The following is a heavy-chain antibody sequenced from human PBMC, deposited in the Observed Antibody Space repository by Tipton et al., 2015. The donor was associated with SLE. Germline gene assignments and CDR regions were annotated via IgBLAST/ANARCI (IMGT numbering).Heavy chain of an antibody. CDR1: GASISTEGYS. Sequence: TLSLTCVVSGASISTEGYSWSWLRQPPGKGLEWIGYIFHTGSAYYNPSLKSRLSISLDRSNNQFSLKLSSMTAADTAVYYCARSSGNYYFYMDVWGRGTTVTVSS. J-gene: IGHJ6*03. CDR2: IFHTGSA. CDR3: ARSSGNYYFYMDV. V-gene: IGHV4-30-2*01.